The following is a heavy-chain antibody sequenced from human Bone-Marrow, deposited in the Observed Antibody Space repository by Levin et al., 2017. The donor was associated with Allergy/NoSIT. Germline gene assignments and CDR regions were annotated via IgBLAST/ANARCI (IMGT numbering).Heavy chain of an antibody. CDR1: GYTFSNYG. Sequence: EASVKVSCKASGYTFSNYGITWVRQAPGQGLEWMGWISAYNGNTNYAQNLQGRVTMTTDTSTSTAYMELSSLRSDDTAIYYCARGPSSSSYWYFDLWGRGTLVTVSS. D-gene: IGHD6-6*01. V-gene: IGHV1-18*01. J-gene: IGHJ2*01. CDR2: ISAYNGNT. CDR3: ARGPSSSSYWYFDL.